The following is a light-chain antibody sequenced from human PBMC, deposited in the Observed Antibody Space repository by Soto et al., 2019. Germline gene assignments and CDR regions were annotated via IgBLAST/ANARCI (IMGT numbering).Light chain of an antibody. CDR2: GAS. J-gene: IGKJ2*01. CDR3: QLYDTAPHT. CDR1: QSVSSSQ. V-gene: IGKV3-20*01. Sequence: EIVLTQAPGTLSLSPGESATLSCRASQSVSSSQVAWYQHKPGQAPRLIIYGASSRATGIPDRFRGVGSETDFTLTISRLEPEDFAVYYCQLYDTAPHTFGQGTKLEIK.